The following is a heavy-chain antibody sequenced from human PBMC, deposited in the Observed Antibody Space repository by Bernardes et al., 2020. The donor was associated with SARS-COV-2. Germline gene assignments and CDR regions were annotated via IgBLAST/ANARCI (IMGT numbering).Heavy chain of an antibody. CDR2: FDPQYGDP. J-gene: IGHJ4*02. V-gene: IGHV1-24*01. D-gene: IGHD3-3*01. CDR3: ATDSISGIVIMAWVY. Sequence: APVEVACKVSGNSLTAASIYWVRQAPGKGLEWMGSFDPQYGDPIYAQKFQGRITMTEDTSTDTAYMELSGLRSEDTAVYYCATDSISGIVIMAWVYWGQGTLVTVSS. CDR1: GNSLTAAS.